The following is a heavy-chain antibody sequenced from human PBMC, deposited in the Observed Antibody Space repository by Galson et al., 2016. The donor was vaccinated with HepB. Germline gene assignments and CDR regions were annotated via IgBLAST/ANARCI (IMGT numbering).Heavy chain of an antibody. V-gene: IGHV3-49*03. Sequence: SLRLSCAASGFMFGDDAMSWFRQAPGKGLEWVGFIRSNAYGGTTEYAASVKGRFTISRADSKSIAYLQINSLKTEDTAVYYCTKGGLETRWGQGTLVTVSS. CDR3: TKGGLETR. CDR1: GFMFGDDA. J-gene: IGHJ4*02. CDR2: IRSNAYGGTT.